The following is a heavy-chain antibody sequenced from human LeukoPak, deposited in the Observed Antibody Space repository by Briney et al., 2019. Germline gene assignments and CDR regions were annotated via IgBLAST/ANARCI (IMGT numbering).Heavy chain of an antibody. J-gene: IGHJ4*02. V-gene: IGHV4-38-2*02. Sequence: PSETLSLTCAVSAYSISSAYCWGWIRQPPGKGLEWIGSIYHSGSTDYNPSLKSRVTISVDTSKNQFSLKLRSVTAADTAVYYCARDQAYCGGDCYFDFWGQGTLVTVSS. D-gene: IGHD2-21*02. CDR3: ARDQAYCGGDCYFDF. CDR1: AYSISSAYC. CDR2: IYHSGST.